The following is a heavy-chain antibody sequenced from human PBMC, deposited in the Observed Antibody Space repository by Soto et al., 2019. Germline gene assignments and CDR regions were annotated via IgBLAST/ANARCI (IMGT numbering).Heavy chain of an antibody. Sequence: QVQLVQSGAEVKKPGSSVKVSCKASGGTFSSYTISWVRQAPGQGLEWMGRIIPILGIANYAQKFQGRVTITADKSTSTAYMELSSLRSEDTAVYYCARDLRGYCSSTSCIWFDPWGQGTLVTVSS. CDR2: IIPILGIA. CDR1: GGTFSSYT. CDR3: ARDLRGYCSSTSCIWFDP. D-gene: IGHD2-2*01. V-gene: IGHV1-69*08. J-gene: IGHJ5*02.